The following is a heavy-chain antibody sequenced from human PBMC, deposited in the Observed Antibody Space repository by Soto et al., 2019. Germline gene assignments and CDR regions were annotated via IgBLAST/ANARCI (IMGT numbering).Heavy chain of an antibody. D-gene: IGHD3-10*01. CDR2: IWYDGSNK. Sequence: GGSLRLSCAASGFTFSSYGMHWVRQAPGKGLEWVAVIWYDGSNKYYADSVKGRFTISRDNSKNTLYLQMNSLRAEDTAVYYCARDFYGSGSYRYYYYGMDVWGQGT. V-gene: IGHV3-33*01. CDR1: GFTFSSYG. J-gene: IGHJ6*02. CDR3: ARDFYGSGSYRYYYYGMDV.